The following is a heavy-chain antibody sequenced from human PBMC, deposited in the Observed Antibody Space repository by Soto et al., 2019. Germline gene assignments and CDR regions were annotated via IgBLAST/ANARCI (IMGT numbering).Heavy chain of an antibody. CDR3: ARGYDTALAPIF. CDR1: GGSFSSYH. CDR2: INVIGST. D-gene: IGHD5-18*01. V-gene: IGHV4-34*01. J-gene: IGHJ4*02. Sequence: SETLSLTCAVYGGSFSSYHWSWIRQPPGKGLEWIGEINVIGSTNYNPSLKSRATISVDTPKNQFSLKLTSMTAADTAVYYCARGYDTALAPIFWGQGSLVTVSS.